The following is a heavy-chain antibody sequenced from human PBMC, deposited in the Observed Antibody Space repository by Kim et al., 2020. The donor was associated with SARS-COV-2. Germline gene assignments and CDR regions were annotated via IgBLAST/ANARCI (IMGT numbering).Heavy chain of an antibody. CDR2: ISSSSSYI. D-gene: IGHD1-26*01. Sequence: LSLTCAASGFTFSSYSMNWVRQAPGKGLEWVSSISSSSSYIYYADSVKGRFTISRDNAKNSLYLQMNSLRAEDTAVYYCAREPNSGSYGDDAFDIWGQGTMVTVSS. V-gene: IGHV3-21*01. CDR1: GFTFSSYS. CDR3: AREPNSGSYGDDAFDI. J-gene: IGHJ3*02.